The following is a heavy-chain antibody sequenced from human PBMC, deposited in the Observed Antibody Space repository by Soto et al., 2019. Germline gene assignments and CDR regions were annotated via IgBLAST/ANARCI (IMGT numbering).Heavy chain of an antibody. J-gene: IGHJ4*02. CDR1: VFTFINAW. V-gene: IGHV3-15*01. Sequence: DVQVVESGGCLVKTGGSLRLSCAVSVFTFINAWMFWVRQAPGKGLEWVGRIKNKTDGGTADYAEPVKGRFTISRDDSKDTLYLQIISMKTEDTAVYYCIALASGYSYGLSGLDYWGQGTIVTVSS. CDR3: IALASGYSYGLSGLDY. CDR2: IKNKTDGGTA. D-gene: IGHD5-18*01.